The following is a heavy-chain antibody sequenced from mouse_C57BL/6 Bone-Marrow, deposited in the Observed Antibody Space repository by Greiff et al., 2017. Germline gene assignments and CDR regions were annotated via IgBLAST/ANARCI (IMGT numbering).Heavy chain of an antibody. V-gene: IGHV14-3*01. J-gene: IGHJ1*03. CDR1: GFNIKNTY. CDR2: IDPANGNT. D-gene: IGHD2-4*01. CDR3: ARSGHDYDGYFDV. Sequence: EVKLVESVAELVRPGASVKLSCTASGFNIKNTYMHWVKQRPEQGLEWIGRIDPANGNTKYAPKFQGKAPITADTSSNTAYLQLSSLTSEDTAIYYCARSGHDYDGYFDVWGTGTTVTVSS.